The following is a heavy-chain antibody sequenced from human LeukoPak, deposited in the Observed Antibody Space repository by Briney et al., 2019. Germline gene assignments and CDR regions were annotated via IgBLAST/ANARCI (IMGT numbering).Heavy chain of an antibody. D-gene: IGHD2-2*01. CDR3: AKDWNPAAVYYFDY. CDR1: GFTFNTYA. Sequence: GGSLRLSCAASGFTFNTYAMSWVRQAPGKGLEWVSLISANGVRTFYADSVKGRFIISRDNSKNTLYLQMDSLRAEDTAVYYCAKDWNPAAVYYFDYWGQGTLVTVSS. J-gene: IGHJ4*02. CDR2: ISANGVRT. V-gene: IGHV3-23*01.